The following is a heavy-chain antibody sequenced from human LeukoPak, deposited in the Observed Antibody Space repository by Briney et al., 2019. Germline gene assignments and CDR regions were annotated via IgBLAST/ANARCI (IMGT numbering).Heavy chain of an antibody. CDR3: ARGTYGSGSYVMDV. D-gene: IGHD3-10*01. CDR1: GFTFSSYS. V-gene: IGHV3-21*01. CDR2: ISSSSSYI. Sequence: GGSLRLSRAASGFTFSSYSMNWVRQAPGKGLELVSSISSSSSYIYYADSVKGRFTISRDNAKNSLYLQMNSLRAEDTAVYYCARGTYGSGSYVMDVWGKGTTVTVSS. J-gene: IGHJ6*04.